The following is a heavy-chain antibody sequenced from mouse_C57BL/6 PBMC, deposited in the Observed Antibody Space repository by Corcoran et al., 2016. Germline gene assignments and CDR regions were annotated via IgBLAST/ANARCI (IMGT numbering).Heavy chain of an antibody. V-gene: IGHV1-76*01. CDR2: IYPGSGNT. J-gene: IGHJ2*01. D-gene: IGHD2-3*01. CDR3: ARCGYYFYYFDY. CDR1: GYTFTDYY. Sequence: QVQLKQSGAELVRPGASVKLSCKASGYTFTDYYINWVKQRPGQGLEWIARIYPGSGNTYYNEKFKGKATLTAEKSSSTAYMQLSSLTSEDSAVYFCARCGYYFYYFDYWGQGTTLTVSS.